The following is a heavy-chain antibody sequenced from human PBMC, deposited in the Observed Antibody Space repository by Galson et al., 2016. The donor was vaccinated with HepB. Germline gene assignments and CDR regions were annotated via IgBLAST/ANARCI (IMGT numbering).Heavy chain of an antibody. CDR3: FGAQSSP. J-gene: IGHJ5*02. Sequence: SLRLSCAASGFTFSSYAMSWVRQAPGKGLEWVSAISGSGGSTYYADSVKGRFTISRDNAKNSFYLQMNSLRAEDTAVYYGFGAQSSPWGQGTLVTVSS. CDR2: ISGSGGST. V-gene: IGHV3-23*01. D-gene: IGHD4/OR15-4a*01. CDR1: GFTFSSYA.